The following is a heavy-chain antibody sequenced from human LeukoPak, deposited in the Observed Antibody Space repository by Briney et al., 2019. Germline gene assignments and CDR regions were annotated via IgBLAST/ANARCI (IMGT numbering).Heavy chain of an antibody. CDR3: VTYSSMVGLSFDY. J-gene: IGHJ4*02. D-gene: IGHD6-13*01. Sequence: SETLSLTCTVSGGSISSYYWNWIRQPAGKGLEWIGRIFSTGSTIYNPSLKSRVSKSVDTYNNQFSLKLTSVTAADTAVYYCVTYSSMVGLSFDYWGQGSPVTVSS. CDR1: GGSISSYY. V-gene: IGHV4-4*07. CDR2: IFSTGST.